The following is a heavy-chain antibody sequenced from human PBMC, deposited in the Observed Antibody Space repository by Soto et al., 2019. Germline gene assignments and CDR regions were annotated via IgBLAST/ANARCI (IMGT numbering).Heavy chain of an antibody. V-gene: IGHV4-31*03. CDR3: AGTRTYYFDY. CDR1: GDSMGSGGYY. J-gene: IGHJ4*02. Sequence: LSLTCTVSGDSMGSGGYYWSWIRQHPGKGLEWIGYIYYSGSTFYNPSLKSRITISVDTSKNQFSLKLSSVTAADTAVYYCAGTRTYYFDYWGQGTLVTVSS. CDR2: IYYSGST.